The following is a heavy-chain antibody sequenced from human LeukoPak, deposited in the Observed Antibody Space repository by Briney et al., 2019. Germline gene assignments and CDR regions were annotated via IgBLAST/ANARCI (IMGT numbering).Heavy chain of an antibody. D-gene: IGHD6-13*01. J-gene: IGHJ1*01. CDR1: GYSFIDYY. CDR2: INSNSADT. Sequence: ASVKVSCKTSGYSFIDYYIHWVRQAPGQGLEWMGWINSNSADTNYAQNFQGRVTMTRDTPISTAYMELSGLRSDDTALYYCARIGISARGTNFHHWGQGTLVTASS. CDR3: ARIGISARGTNFHH. V-gene: IGHV1-2*02.